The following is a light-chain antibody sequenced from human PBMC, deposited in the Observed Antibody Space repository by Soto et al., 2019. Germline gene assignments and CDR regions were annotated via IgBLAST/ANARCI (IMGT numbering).Light chain of an antibody. J-gene: IGKJ1*01. CDR1: QNINNY. CDR3: QQYNSYSAWT. V-gene: IGKV1-5*01. Sequence: DVQMTQSPSTLSASVGDRVTITCRASQNINNYLSWYQQRPGKAPKLLIYDASSLESGVPSRFSGSGSGTEFTLTISSLQPDDFATYYCQQYNSYSAWTFGQGTKVDIK. CDR2: DAS.